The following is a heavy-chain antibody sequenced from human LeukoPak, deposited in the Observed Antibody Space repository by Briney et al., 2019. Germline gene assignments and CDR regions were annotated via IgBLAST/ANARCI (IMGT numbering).Heavy chain of an antibody. J-gene: IGHJ4*02. CDR1: GGSISSYY. V-gene: IGHV4-59*01. CDR2: IYYSGST. Sequence: SETLSLTCTVSGGSISSYYWSWIRQPPGKGLEWIGYIYYSGSTNYNPSLKSRVTISVDTSKNQFSLKLSSVTAADTAVYYCARHVHSSGWYYFDHWGRGILVTVSS. D-gene: IGHD6-19*01. CDR3: ARHVHSSGWYYFDH.